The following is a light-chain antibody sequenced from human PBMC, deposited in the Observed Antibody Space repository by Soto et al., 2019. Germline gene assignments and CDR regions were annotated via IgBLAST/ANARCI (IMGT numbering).Light chain of an antibody. CDR2: KES. J-gene: IGKJ4*01. CDR3: QHYNTYPLT. CDR1: QSSSSW. V-gene: IGKV1-5*03. Sequence: DIQMNKAPSTLAASVGDRVTITCRASQSSSSWLAWYQHKPGKAPNLLIYKESSLESGVPSRFSGSGSGTEFTLTISSLQPDDFETYYCQHYNTYPLTFGGGTKVELK.